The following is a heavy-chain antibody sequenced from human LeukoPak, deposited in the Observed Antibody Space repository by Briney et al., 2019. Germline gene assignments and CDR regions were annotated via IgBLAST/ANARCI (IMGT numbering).Heavy chain of an antibody. V-gene: IGHV3-49*04. Sequence: PGGSLRLSCITAGFTFGDYLITWVRQAPGKGLELVGFIKSKADVGTTEYDASVKGRFSISRDDSNSIASLQMDNLKSEDTAVYYCSRDSHYDFWRGYYNPHPSFEYWGQGTLVIVSS. D-gene: IGHD3-3*01. CDR2: IKSKADVGTT. CDR1: GFTFGDYL. J-gene: IGHJ4*02. CDR3: SRDSHYDFWRGYYNPHPSFEY.